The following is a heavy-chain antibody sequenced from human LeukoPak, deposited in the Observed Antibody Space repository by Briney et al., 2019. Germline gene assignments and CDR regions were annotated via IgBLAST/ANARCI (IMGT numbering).Heavy chain of an antibody. Sequence: EASVKVSCKASGYTFTRYGISWVRQAPGQGLEWMGWISAYNGNTNYAQKLQGRVTMTTDTSTSTAYMELRSLRSDDTAVYYCASGSCSGGSCYSALGDYYYYYGMDVWGQGTTVTVSS. J-gene: IGHJ6*02. CDR1: GYTFTRYG. CDR3: ASGSCSGGSCYSALGDYYYYYGMDV. CDR2: ISAYNGNT. D-gene: IGHD2-15*01. V-gene: IGHV1-18*01.